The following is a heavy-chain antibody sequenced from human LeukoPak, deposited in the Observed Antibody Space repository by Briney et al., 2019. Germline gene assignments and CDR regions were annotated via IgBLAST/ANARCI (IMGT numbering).Heavy chain of an antibody. V-gene: IGHV1-18*01. Sequence: ASVTVSCTASGYTFISYGISWVRQAPGQGLEWMGWISAYNGNTNYAQKLQGRVTMTTDTSTSTAYMELRGLRSDDTAVYYCALYSSGWPVRNWGQGTLVTVSS. J-gene: IGHJ4*02. CDR2: ISAYNGNT. D-gene: IGHD6-19*01. CDR1: GYTFISYG. CDR3: ALYSSGWPVRN.